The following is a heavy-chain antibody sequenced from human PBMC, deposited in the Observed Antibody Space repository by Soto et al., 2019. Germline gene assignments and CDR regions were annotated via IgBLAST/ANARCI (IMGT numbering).Heavy chain of an antibody. Sequence: QLQLQESGPGLVKPSETLSLTCTVSGGSISSSSYYWGWIRQPPGKGLEWIGSIYYSGSTYYNPSLKSRVTISVDTSKNQFSLKLSSVTAADTAVYYCARPLTNYYGSGSPHWFDPWGQGTLVTVSS. J-gene: IGHJ5*02. V-gene: IGHV4-39*01. CDR1: GGSISSSSYY. CDR2: IYYSGST. CDR3: ARPLTNYYGSGSPHWFDP. D-gene: IGHD3-10*01.